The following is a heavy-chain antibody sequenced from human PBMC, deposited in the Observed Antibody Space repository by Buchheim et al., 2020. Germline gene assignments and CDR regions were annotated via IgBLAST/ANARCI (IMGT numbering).Heavy chain of an antibody. V-gene: IGHV4-34*01. J-gene: IGHJ4*02. Sequence: QVQLQQWGAGLLKPSETLSLTCAVYGESFSGYYWSWIRQPPGKGLEWIGEINHSGGTNYNPSLKSRATISVDTSKNQFSLKLSSVTAAYTAVYYGARRATARPLDYWGQGT. CDR1: GESFSGYY. CDR3: ARRATARPLDY. D-gene: IGHD2-21*02. CDR2: INHSGGT.